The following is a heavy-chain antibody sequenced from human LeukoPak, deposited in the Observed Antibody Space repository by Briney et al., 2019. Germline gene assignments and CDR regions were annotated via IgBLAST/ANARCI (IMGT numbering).Heavy chain of an antibody. J-gene: IGHJ3*02. V-gene: IGHV3-48*04. CDR3: ARTYDFGRGPPGDAFDN. Sequence: AGRSLRLSCAASGFTFRIFGLNWVRQAPGKGPEWVSYIDARSGITYYADSVQGRFTISRDDARESVFLQMDGLRVDDTAVYYCARTYDFGRGPPGDAFDNWGPGTWVIVSS. CDR2: IDARSGIT. CDR1: GFTFRIFG. D-gene: IGHD3-3*01.